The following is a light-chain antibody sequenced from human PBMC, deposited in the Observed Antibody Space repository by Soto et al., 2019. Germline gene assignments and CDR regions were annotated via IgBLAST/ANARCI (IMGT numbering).Light chain of an antibody. CDR3: QQYGSSPPIT. CDR1: QSVSSSY. CDR2: GAS. J-gene: IGKJ5*01. V-gene: IGKV3-20*01. Sequence: EIVLTQSPGTLSLSPGERATLSCRASQSVSSSYLAWYQQKPGQAPRLLIYGASTRATGIPDRFSGSGSGTDFTLTITRLETEDLPVYYCQQYGSSPPITCGQGTRLEIK.